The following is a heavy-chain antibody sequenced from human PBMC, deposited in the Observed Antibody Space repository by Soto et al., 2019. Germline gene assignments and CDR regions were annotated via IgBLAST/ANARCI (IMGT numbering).Heavy chain of an antibody. V-gene: IGHV3-30-3*01. CDR1: GFTFSNYA. CDR2: ISYDGSNK. Sequence: ESGGGVVQPGRSLRLSCAASGFTFSNYAIHWVRQAPGKGLEWVTVISYDGSNKYYADSVKGRFTISRDNSKNTLFLQMNSLRPDDTAVYYCAREGQVWSNWFDPWGQGTLVTVSS. J-gene: IGHJ5*02. CDR3: AREGQVWSNWFDP. D-gene: IGHD2-8*02.